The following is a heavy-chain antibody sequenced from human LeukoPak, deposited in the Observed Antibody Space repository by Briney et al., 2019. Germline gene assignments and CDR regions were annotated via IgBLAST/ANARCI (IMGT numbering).Heavy chain of an antibody. Sequence: SETLSLTCSVSGGSTNSYYWSWIRQSGGKGLELNGRIYSSGSTVYNPSLNSQLTMSIDTSKNQFSLTLKSVTATDTAVYYCARVKASSTSWTFDQWGQGALVTVSS. D-gene: IGHD2-2*01. V-gene: IGHV4-4*07. CDR3: ARVKASSTSWTFDQ. CDR1: GGSTNSYY. CDR2: IYSSGST. J-gene: IGHJ4*02.